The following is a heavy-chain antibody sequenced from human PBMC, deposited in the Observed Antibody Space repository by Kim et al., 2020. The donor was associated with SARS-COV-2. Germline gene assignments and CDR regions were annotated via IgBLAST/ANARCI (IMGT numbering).Heavy chain of an antibody. CDR1: GYTFTSYA. CDR2: INAGNGNT. J-gene: IGHJ4*02. D-gene: IGHD5-12*01. CDR3: ARAPTVDGPSDY. Sequence: ASVKVSCKASGYTFTSYAMHWVRQAPGQRLEWMGWINAGNGNTKYSQKFQGRVTITRDTSASTAYMELSSLRSEDTAVYYCARAPTVDGPSDYWGQGTLVTVSS. V-gene: IGHV1-3*01.